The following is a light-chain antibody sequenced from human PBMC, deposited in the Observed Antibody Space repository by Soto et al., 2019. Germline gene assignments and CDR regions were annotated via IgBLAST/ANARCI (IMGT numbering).Light chain of an antibody. CDR1: QTIRPSF. J-gene: IGKJ1*01. Sequence: EIVLTQSPGTLSLAPGERATLSCRASQTIRPSFLAWFQQKPGQAPRLLIFGASTRATGISDRFSGGGSGTDFILTINRLGPEDFAVYYCQHYGDSTWTFGQGTKVDIK. V-gene: IGKV3-20*01. CDR3: QHYGDSTWT. CDR2: GAS.